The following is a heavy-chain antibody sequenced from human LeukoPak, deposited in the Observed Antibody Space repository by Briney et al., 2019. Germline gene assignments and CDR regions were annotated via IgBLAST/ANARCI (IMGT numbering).Heavy chain of an antibody. CDR2: ISYDGSNK. Sequence: GGSLRLSCAASGFTFSSYGMHWVRQAPGKGLEWVAVISYDGSNKYYADSVKGRFTISRDNSKNTLYLQMNSLRAEDTAVYYCAKDKQLTIYYYYYMDVWGKGTTVTVSS. D-gene: IGHD6-13*01. CDR3: AKDKQLTIYYYYYMDV. V-gene: IGHV3-30*18. J-gene: IGHJ6*03. CDR1: GFTFSSYG.